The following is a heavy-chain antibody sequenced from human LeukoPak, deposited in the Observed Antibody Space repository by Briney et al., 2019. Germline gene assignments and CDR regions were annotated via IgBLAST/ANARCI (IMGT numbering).Heavy chain of an antibody. V-gene: IGHV4-61*01. Sequence: SETLSLTCTVSGGSISSGNFYWTWIRQHPGQGLEWIGYIHYSGSTNYNPSLKSRVAISVDTSKNQFSLKLSSVTAADTAVYYCARKVAAAGPNWFDPWGQGTLVTVSS. CDR2: IHYSGST. CDR1: GGSISSGNFY. CDR3: ARKVAAAGPNWFDP. D-gene: IGHD6-13*01. J-gene: IGHJ5*02.